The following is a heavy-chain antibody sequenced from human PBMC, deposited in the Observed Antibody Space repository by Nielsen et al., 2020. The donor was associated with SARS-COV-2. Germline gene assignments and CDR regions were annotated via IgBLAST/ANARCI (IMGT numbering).Heavy chain of an antibody. CDR3: ASSVSGYSGYDSPINYYYYYMDV. Sequence: GESLRLSCAASGFTFSSYWMSWVRQAPGKGLEWVANIKQDGSEKYYVDSVKGRFTISRDNAKNSLYLQMNSLRAEDTAVYYCASSVSGYSGYDSPINYYYYYMDVWGKGTTVTVSS. V-gene: IGHV3-7*03. CDR2: IKQDGSEK. D-gene: IGHD5-12*01. CDR1: GFTFSSYW. J-gene: IGHJ6*03.